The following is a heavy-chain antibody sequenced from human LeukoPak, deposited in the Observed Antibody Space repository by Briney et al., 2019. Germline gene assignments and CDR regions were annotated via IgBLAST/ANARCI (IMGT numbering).Heavy chain of an antibody. Sequence: GGSLRLSCAASGFTFSSYGMHWVRQAPGKGLEWVAVIWYDGSNKYYADSVKGRFTISRDNSKNTLYLQMNSLRAEDTAVYYCARDPLAGSWYYFDYWGLGTLVTVSS. CDR2: IWYDGSNK. J-gene: IGHJ4*02. CDR1: GFTFSSYG. CDR3: ARDPLAGSWYYFDY. V-gene: IGHV3-33*01. D-gene: IGHD6-13*01.